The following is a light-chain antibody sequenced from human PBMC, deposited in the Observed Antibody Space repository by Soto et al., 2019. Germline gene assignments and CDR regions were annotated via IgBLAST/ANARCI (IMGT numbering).Light chain of an antibody. CDR2: GAS. CDR1: QSISSN. Sequence: EIVMTQSPATLSVSPGERATLSCRASQSISSNLAWYQQKPGQTPRLLIYGASTRATGIPTRFSVSGSGTAFTLTISSLQAEDFEVYYCQQYNNWWTFGQGTKVEIK. CDR3: QQYNNWWT. J-gene: IGKJ1*01. V-gene: IGKV3-15*01.